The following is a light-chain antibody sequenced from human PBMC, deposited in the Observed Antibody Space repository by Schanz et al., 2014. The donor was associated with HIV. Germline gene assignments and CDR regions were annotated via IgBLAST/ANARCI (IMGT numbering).Light chain of an antibody. V-gene: IGKV2-30*01. CDR1: QSLVYSDGNTY. CDR2: KVS. J-gene: IGKJ2*01. CDR3: MQGTHWPPYT. Sequence: DVVMTQSPPSLPVTLGPPASISCRSRQSLVYSDGNTYLNWFQQRPGQSPRRLIYKVSNRDSGVPDRFSGSGSGTDFTLKISRVEAEDVGFYYCMQGTHWPPYTFGPGTKLEIK.